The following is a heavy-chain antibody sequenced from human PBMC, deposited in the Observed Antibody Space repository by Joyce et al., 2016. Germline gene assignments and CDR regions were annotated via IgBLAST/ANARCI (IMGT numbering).Heavy chain of an antibody. CDR1: GGSMINQY. Sequence: QVQVQESGPGLVKPSETLSLTCSVSGGSMINQYWSWIRQPPGKGLEWIGYIYSNGITNSDPSLKSRVAMLVDTSKNQFSLSLSSVTVADTAVYYCARGGPSDAFDVWGQGTMIAVSS. J-gene: IGHJ3*01. CDR2: IYSNGIT. CDR3: ARGGPSDAFDV. V-gene: IGHV4-59*11.